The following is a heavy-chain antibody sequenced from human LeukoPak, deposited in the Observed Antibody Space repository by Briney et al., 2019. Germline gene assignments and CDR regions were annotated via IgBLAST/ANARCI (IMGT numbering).Heavy chain of an antibody. CDR1: GYSLTTYL. CDR3: ARGALDD. J-gene: IGHJ4*02. D-gene: IGHD3-16*01. V-gene: IGHV5-10-1*01. CDR2: IDPGDSHA. Sequence: GESLKISCQASGYSLTTYLINWVRQMPGKGLEWMGRIDPGDSHANYNPSFQGHVTISLDKSINTAYLQWSSLKTSDTAMYYCARGALDDWGRGTLVTVSS.